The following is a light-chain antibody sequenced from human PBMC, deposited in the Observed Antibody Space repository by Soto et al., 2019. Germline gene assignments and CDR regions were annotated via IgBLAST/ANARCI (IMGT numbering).Light chain of an antibody. CDR2: LGS. CDR3: LQALQPPWT. Sequence: DIVMTQSPLSLIVTPGEPASISCRSSQSLLFSNGYNYVDWYLQKPGQSPQLLIYLGSNRASGVTDRFSGSGSGTDFTLKISRVETEDVGIYYCLQALQPPWTFGQGTKVEIK. V-gene: IGKV2-28*01. J-gene: IGKJ1*01. CDR1: QSLLFSNGYNY.